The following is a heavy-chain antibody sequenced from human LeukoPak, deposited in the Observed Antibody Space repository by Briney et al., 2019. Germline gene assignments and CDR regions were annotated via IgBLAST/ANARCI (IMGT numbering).Heavy chain of an antibody. V-gene: IGHV3-23*01. CDR2: ITSGGGHI. D-gene: IGHD2-2*01. Sequence: GGSLRLSCAASGFNFGSYAMRWVRQAPGKGLEGVSSITSGGGHIYYADSVKGRFTISRDNSKNTLYLQMNSLRAEDTAVFYCTKDHPDCRGTSCLLFDFWGQGNLVTVSS. J-gene: IGHJ4*02. CDR3: TKDHPDCRGTSCLLFDF. CDR1: GFNFGSYA.